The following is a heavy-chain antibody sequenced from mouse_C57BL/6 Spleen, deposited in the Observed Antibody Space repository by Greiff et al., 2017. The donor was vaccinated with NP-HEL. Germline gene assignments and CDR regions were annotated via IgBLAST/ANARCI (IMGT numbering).Heavy chain of an antibody. CDR1: GYTFPSYT. Sequence: VQLVASGAELARPGASVTMSCKASGYTFPSYTLHWVKQRPGQGLEWIGSINPSSGYTKYNQKFKDKATLTADKSSSTAYMQLSSLTSEDAAVYYCAETAQATGFDYWGQGTTLTVSS. CDR2: INPSSGYT. J-gene: IGHJ2*01. D-gene: IGHD3-2*02. CDR3: AETAQATGFDY. V-gene: IGHV1-4*01.